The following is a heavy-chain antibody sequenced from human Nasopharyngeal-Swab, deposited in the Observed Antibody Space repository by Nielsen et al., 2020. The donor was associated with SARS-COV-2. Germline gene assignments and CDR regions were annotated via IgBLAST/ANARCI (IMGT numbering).Heavy chain of an antibody. CDR3: ARDDGDVPGITGSGPPGGY. Sequence: ASVKVSCKASGYTFTDYYMHWVRQAPGQGLEWMGRINPNSGDTKCAQKFQGRVTVTRDKSINTAYMELSSLRSDDTAMYYCARDDGDVPGITGSGPPGGYWGQGTLVTVSS. CDR2: INPNSGDT. J-gene: IGHJ4*02. V-gene: IGHV1-2*06. CDR1: GYTFTDYY. D-gene: IGHD6-13*01.